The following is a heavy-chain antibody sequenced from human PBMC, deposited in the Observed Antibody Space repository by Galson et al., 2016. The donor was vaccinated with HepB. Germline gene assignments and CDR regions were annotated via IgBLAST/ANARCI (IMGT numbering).Heavy chain of an antibody. CDR2: ITYGGINK. CDR3: AKDWGQKGMALDY. CDR1: GFTFSKYG. J-gene: IGHJ4*02. V-gene: IGHV3-30*18. D-gene: IGHD3-16*01. Sequence: SLRLSCAASGFTFSKYGMHWVRQAPGKGLEWVAVITYGGINKYYGNSAKGRFTPSRDNSNNTLYLQMNSLRTEDTAVYYCAKDWGQKGMALDYWGQGVLVTVSS.